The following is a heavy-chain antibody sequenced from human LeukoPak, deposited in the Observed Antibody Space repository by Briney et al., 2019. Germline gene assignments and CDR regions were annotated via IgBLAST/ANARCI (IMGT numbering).Heavy chain of an antibody. D-gene: IGHD5-12*01. J-gene: IGHJ4*02. V-gene: IGHV1-2*02. CDR1: GYTFTGYY. CDR3: ARDSKPTGIYSLYYFDY. Sequence: ASVKVSCKASGYTFTGYYMHWVRQAPGQGLEWMGWINPNSGGTNYAQKFQGRVTMTRDTSISTAYMELSRLRSDDTAVYYCARDSKPTGIYSLYYFDYWGQGTLVTVSS. CDR2: INPNSGGT.